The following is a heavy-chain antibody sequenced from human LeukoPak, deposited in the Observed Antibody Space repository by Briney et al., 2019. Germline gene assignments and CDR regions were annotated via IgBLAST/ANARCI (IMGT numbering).Heavy chain of an antibody. D-gene: IGHD3-22*01. CDR2: IYSGGST. CDR3: ARDSRSHYDSSGYYSY. V-gene: IGHV3-53*01. J-gene: IGHJ4*02. Sequence: GGSLRLSCAASGFTVGSNYMSWVRQAPGKGLEWVSIIYSGGSTNYADSVKGRVTSSRDNSKNTLYLQMNSLRAEDTAVYYCARDSRSHYDSSGYYSYWGRGTLVTVSS. CDR1: GFTVGSNY.